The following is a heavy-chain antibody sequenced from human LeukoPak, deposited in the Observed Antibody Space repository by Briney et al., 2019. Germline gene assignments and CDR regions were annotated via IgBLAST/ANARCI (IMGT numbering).Heavy chain of an antibody. D-gene: IGHD3-22*01. CDR1: GGSFSGYY. J-gene: IGHJ4*02. V-gene: IGHV4-34*01. Sequence: SETLSLTCAVYGGSFSGYYWSWIRQPPGKGLEWIGEINHSGSTNYNPSLKSRVTISGDTSKNRFSLRLSSVTAADTAVYYRARASYSYDINGWVPFDYWGQGTLVTVSS. CDR2: INHSGST. CDR3: ARASYSYDINGWVPFDY.